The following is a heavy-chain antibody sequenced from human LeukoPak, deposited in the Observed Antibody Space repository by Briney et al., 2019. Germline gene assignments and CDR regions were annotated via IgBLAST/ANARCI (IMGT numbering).Heavy chain of an antibody. J-gene: IGHJ4*02. V-gene: IGHV3-7*03. D-gene: IGHD2-15*01. Sequence: GGSLRLSCAASGFTFSSYWMSWVRQAPGKGLEWVANIKQDGSEKYYVDSVKGRFTISRDNAKNSLYLQMNGLRAEDTVVYYCAREGVVVVAATYFDYWGQGTLVTVSS. CDR2: IKQDGSEK. CDR1: GFTFSSYW. CDR3: AREGVVVVAATYFDY.